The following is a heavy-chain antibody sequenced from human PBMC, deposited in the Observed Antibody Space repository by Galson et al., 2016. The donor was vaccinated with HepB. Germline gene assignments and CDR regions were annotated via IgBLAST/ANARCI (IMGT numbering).Heavy chain of an antibody. Sequence: SLRLSCAASGFSISSYAMRWVRQAPGKGLEWVSSINVNGETTYYADSVKGRFTISRDNSKNTLYLQMSSLRVEDAVIYFCAGRSAWHHFNFWGQGSLVIVSS. CDR3: AGRSAWHHFNF. CDR2: INVNGETT. CDR1: GFSISSYA. D-gene: IGHD1-26*01. J-gene: IGHJ4*02. V-gene: IGHV3-23*01.